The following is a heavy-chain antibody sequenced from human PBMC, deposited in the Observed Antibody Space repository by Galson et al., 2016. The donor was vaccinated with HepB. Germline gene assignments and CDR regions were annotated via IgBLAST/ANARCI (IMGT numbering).Heavy chain of an antibody. J-gene: IGHJ4*02. V-gene: IGHV3-33*01. Sequence: SLRLSCATSGFTFKNYGMHWVRQAPGKGLEWMAVIWYDGSNRYYADSVKGRFTISRDDSNNTLFLQMNSLRPEDTAVYYCLSSGWYIGFDYWGQGALVTVSS. CDR1: GFTFKNYG. CDR2: IWYDGSNR. CDR3: LSSGWYIGFDY. D-gene: IGHD6-19*01.